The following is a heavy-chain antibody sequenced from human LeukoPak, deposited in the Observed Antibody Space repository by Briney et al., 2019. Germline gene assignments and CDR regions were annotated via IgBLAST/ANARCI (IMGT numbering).Heavy chain of an antibody. Sequence: GGSLRLSCAASGFTFSSYGMHWVRQAPGKGLEWVAFIRYDGSNKYYADSVKGRFTISRDNSKNTLYLQMNSLRAEDTAVYYCAKLYNYAFWSGYSTGYFDYWGQGTLVTVSS. CDR2: IRYDGSNK. CDR3: AKLYNYAFWSGYSTGYFDY. J-gene: IGHJ4*02. D-gene: IGHD3-3*01. V-gene: IGHV3-30*02. CDR1: GFTFSSYG.